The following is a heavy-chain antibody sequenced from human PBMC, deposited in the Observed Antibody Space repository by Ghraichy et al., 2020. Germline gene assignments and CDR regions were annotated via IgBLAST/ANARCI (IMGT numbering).Heavy chain of an antibody. CDR3: ARMLSAGYYDSSGSGFDY. CDR2: IFSNDEK. Sequence: SGPTLVKPTETLTLTCTVSGFSLSNARMGVSWIRQPPGKALEWLAHIFSNDEKSYSTSLKSRLTISKDTSKSQVVLTMTNMDPVDTATYYCARMLSAGYYDSSGSGFDYWGQGTLVTVSS. D-gene: IGHD3-22*01. CDR1: GFSLSNARMG. J-gene: IGHJ4*02. V-gene: IGHV2-26*01.